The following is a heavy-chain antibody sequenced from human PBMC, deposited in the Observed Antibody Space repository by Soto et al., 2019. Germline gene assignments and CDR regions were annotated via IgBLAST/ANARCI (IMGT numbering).Heavy chain of an antibody. V-gene: IGHV3-15*01. CDR1: GLTFSGAW. D-gene: IGHD3-16*01. CDR2: IKGKVDGGAT. Sequence: EVQLVESGGNLVNPGGSLRLSCATSGLTFSGAWLSWVRQAPGKGLEWVGRIKGKVDGGATDYAAPVKGRFVISRDYSKDTLYLQLNNLKTEDTAVYFRTTDVTGAYGGDYWGQGTLVTVSS. CDR3: TTDVTGAYGGDY. J-gene: IGHJ4*02.